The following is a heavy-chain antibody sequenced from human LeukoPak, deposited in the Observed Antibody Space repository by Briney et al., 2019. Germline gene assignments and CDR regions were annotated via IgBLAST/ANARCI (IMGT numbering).Heavy chain of an antibody. V-gene: IGHV4-59*08. J-gene: IGHJ5*02. CDR1: GGSISSYY. CDR2: IYYSGST. Sequence: SETLSLTCTVPGGSISSYYWSWIRQPPGKGLEWIGYIYYSGSTNYNPSLKSRVTISVDTSKNQFSLKLSSVTAADTAVYYCARHGYDILTGYFHGEGNWFDPWGQGTLVTVSS. D-gene: IGHD3-9*01. CDR3: ARHGYDILTGYFHGEGNWFDP.